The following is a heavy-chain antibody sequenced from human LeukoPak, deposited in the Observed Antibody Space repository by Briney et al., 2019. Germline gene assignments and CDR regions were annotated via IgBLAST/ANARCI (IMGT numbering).Heavy chain of an antibody. CDR2: IYHSGST. Sequence: SETLSLTCTVSGYSISSGYYWGWIRQPPGKGLEWIGSIYHSGSTYYNPSLKSRVTISVDTSKNQFSLKLSSVTAADTAVYYCARDPAMGEVAGTSDYWGQETLVTVSS. J-gene: IGHJ4*02. V-gene: IGHV4-38-2*02. D-gene: IGHD6-19*01. CDR1: GYSISSGYY. CDR3: ARDPAMGEVAGTSDY.